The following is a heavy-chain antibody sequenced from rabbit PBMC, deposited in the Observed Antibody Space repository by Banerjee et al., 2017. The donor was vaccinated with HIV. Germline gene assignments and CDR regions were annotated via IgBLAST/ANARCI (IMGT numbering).Heavy chain of an antibody. CDR2: IYVDGRDIS. V-gene: IGHV1S40*01. D-gene: IGHD1-1*01. CDR1: GFSFSSNA. CDR3: ARDTHGSGYYLNL. Sequence: QSLEESGGGLVQPGASLTLTCTASGFSFSSNAMCWVRQAPGKGLEWIACIYVDGRDISHYASWAKGRFTISKTSSTTVTLQMTSLTAADTATYFCARDTHGSGYYLNLWGPGTLVTDS. J-gene: IGHJ4*01.